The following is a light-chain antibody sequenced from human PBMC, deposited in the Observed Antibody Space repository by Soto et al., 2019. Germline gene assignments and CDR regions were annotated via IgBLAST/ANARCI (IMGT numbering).Light chain of an antibody. CDR1: QGVSSS. CDR3: QQRSNWPLYS. CDR2: DAS. Sequence: EIVLTQSPATLSLSPGERATLSCRASQGVSSSLAWFQHKPGQAPRLLIYDASNRATGIPARFSGTGSGTDFTLTISSLEPEDFAVYYCQQRSNWPLYSFGQGTKLEI. J-gene: IGKJ2*01. V-gene: IGKV3-11*01.